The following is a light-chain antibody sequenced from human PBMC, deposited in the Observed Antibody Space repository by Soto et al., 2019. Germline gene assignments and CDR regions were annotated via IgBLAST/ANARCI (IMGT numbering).Light chain of an antibody. CDR1: QSITRF. J-gene: IGKJ1*01. CDR2: AAS. CDR3: QHYSLYTPCT. V-gene: IGKV1-39*01. Sequence: DIQMTQSPSSLSASVGDRVTITCRASQSITRFLNWYQQKPGTAPKLLIFAASSLQRGVPSRFRGSGSGTEFTLTISSMQPDDSATSDCQHYSLYTPCTFGQGTKVDNK.